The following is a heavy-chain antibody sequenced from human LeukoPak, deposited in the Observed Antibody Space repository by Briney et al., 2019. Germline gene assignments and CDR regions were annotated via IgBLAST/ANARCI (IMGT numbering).Heavy chain of an antibody. CDR2: IYYSGST. V-gene: IGHV4-31*03. Sequence: SETLSLTCTVSGGFISSGGYYWSWIRQHPGKGLEWIGYIYYSGSTYYNPSLKSRVTISVDTSKNQFSLKLSSVTAADTAVYYCARGLLWSPYAFDIWGQGTMVTVSS. CDR1: GGFISSGGYY. J-gene: IGHJ3*02. CDR3: ARGLLWSPYAFDI. D-gene: IGHD3-10*01.